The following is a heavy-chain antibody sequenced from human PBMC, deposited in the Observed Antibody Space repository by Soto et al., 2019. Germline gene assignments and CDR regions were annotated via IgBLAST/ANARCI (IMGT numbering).Heavy chain of an antibody. D-gene: IGHD2-2*01. J-gene: IGHJ5*02. CDR2: ISYDGSNK. Sequence: PGGSLILSCAASGFTFSSYARHLVRQAPGKGLEWVAVISYDGSNKYYADSVKGRFTISRDNSKNTLYLQMNSLRAEDTAVYYCARDQGCSSTSCYHWFDPWGQGTLVTVSS. V-gene: IGHV3-30-3*01. CDR1: GFTFSSYA. CDR3: ARDQGCSSTSCYHWFDP.